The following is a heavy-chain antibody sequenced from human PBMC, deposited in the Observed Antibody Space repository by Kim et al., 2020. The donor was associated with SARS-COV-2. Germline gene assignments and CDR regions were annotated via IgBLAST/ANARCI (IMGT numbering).Heavy chain of an antibody. Sequence: SETLSLTCAVSGGSISSSNWWSWVRQPPGKGLEWIGEIYHSGSTNYNPSLKSRVTISVDKSKNQFSLKLSSVTAADTAVYYCARDSRAVAGTVTFDYWGQGTLVTVSS. V-gene: IGHV4-4*02. J-gene: IGHJ4*02. D-gene: IGHD6-19*01. CDR1: GGSISSSNW. CDR3: ARDSRAVAGTVTFDY. CDR2: IYHSGST.